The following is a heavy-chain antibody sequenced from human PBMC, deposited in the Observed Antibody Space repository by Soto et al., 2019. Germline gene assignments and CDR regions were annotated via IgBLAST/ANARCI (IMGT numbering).Heavy chain of an antibody. CDR2: ISYNGSNK. D-gene: IGHD5-18*01. Sequence: GGSLRLSCAASGFTFSSYGMHWVRQAPGKGLEWVAVISYNGSNKYYADSVKGRFTISRDNSKNTLYLQMNSLRAEDTAVYYCAKEVVRIQLWLRFDWRDGMDVWGQGTTVTVSS. V-gene: IGHV3-30*18. CDR1: GFTFSSYG. CDR3: AKEVVRIQLWLRFDWRDGMDV. J-gene: IGHJ6*02.